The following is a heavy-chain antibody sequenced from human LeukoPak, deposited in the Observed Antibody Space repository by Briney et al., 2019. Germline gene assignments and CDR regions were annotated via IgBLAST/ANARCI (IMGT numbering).Heavy chain of an antibody. CDR1: GGSVTSHY. D-gene: IGHD3-22*01. J-gene: IGHJ4*02. CDR3: VRSVDYFDNTGPHMMFDY. V-gene: IGHV4-59*02. CDR2: LYHTGIT. Sequence: PSDTLSLTCNVSGGSVTSHYWNWIRRPPGKGLEWIGYLYHTGITKYNPSLKSRVSMSVDTSKNQFFLKVNSVTAADTAVYHCVRSVDYFDNTGPHMMFDYWGQGTLVTVSS.